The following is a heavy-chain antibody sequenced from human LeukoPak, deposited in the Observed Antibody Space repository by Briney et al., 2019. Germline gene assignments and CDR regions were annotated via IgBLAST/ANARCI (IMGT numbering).Heavy chain of an antibody. CDR3: ARRVGSYPTAYYYYYGMDV. CDR1: GYNFTNYW. J-gene: IGHJ6*02. V-gene: IGHV5-51*01. CDR2: IYPGESKT. D-gene: IGHD1-26*01. Sequence: PGESLKISCTGFGYNFTNYWIGWVRQMPGKGQEWMGIIYPGESKTKNSPSFQGQVTISADKSISTAYLQWSSLKASDTAMYYCARRVGSYPTAYYYYYGMDVWGQGTTVTVSS.